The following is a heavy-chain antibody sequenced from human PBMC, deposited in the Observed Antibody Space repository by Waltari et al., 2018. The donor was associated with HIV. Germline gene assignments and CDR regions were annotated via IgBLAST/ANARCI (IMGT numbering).Heavy chain of an antibody. CDR3: ARDWGVTTGPFDF. D-gene: IGHD4-4*01. J-gene: IGHJ4*02. Sequence: QVQLQESGPGLVQTLETLSLTCAVSGSSITRGYYWSWIRQSPGKGLEWIATIHYNGRADYNPSLGGRVLVSLDPSKNQFSLKMRYVTAADTAIYYCARDWGVTTGPFDFWGQGTQVTVSS. CDR1: GSSITRGYY. CDR2: IHYNGRA. V-gene: IGHV4-38-2*02.